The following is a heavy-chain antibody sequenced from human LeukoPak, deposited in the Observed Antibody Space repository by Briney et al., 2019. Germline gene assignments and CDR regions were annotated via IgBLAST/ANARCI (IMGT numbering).Heavy chain of an antibody. D-gene: IGHD2-2*01. V-gene: IGHV4-30-2*01. Sequence: PSETLSLTCTVSGGSISSGGYYWSWIRQPPGKGLEWIGYINHSGSTNYNPSLKSRVTISVDTSKNQFSLKLSSVTAADTAVYYCARHKDIVVVPAAYFDYWGQGTLVTVSS. CDR2: INHSGST. CDR1: GGSISSGGYY. J-gene: IGHJ4*02. CDR3: ARHKDIVVVPAAYFDY.